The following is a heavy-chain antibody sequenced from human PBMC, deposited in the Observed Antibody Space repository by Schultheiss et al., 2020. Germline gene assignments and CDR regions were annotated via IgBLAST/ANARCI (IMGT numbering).Heavy chain of an antibody. CDR2: IYYSGST. CDR1: GGSISSGGYY. CDR3: ARPSGRRSDAFDI. Sequence: SETLSLTCTVSGGSISSGGYYWSWIRQHQGKGLEWIGYIYYSGSTYYNPSLKSRVTISVDTSKNQFSLKLSSVTAADTAVYYCARPSGRRSDAFDIWGQGTMVTVSS. J-gene: IGHJ3*02. D-gene: IGHD3-10*01. V-gene: IGHV4-31*03.